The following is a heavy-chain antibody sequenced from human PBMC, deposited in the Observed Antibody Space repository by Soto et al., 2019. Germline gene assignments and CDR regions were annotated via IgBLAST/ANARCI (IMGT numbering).Heavy chain of an antibody. J-gene: IGHJ3*01. Sequence: QVQMQDSGPGLVNPSETLSLTCTVSGGSIRNSYRSWIRQPPGKGLEWIGYVYDSGSTKYNPSLKSRVNLSLDTSKNQVSLRLSSVTAAGTAVSFCARHNWNDEDAFASLGHGTMVTVSS. CDR1: GGSIRNSY. CDR3: ARHNWNDEDAFAS. D-gene: IGHD1-1*01. CDR2: VYDSGST. V-gene: IGHV4-59*01.